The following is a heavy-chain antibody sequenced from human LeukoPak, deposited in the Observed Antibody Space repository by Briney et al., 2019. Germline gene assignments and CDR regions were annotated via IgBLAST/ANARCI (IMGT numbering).Heavy chain of an antibody. D-gene: IGHD1-26*01. V-gene: IGHV3-23*01. CDR3: AKDRDSGSYFDY. Sequence: GGSLRLSCAASGFTFSSYAMSWVHQAPGKGLEWVSAISGSGGSTYYADSVKGRFTISRNNSKNTLYLQMNSLRAEDTAVYYCAKDRDSGSYFDYWGQGTLVTVSS. J-gene: IGHJ4*02. CDR2: ISGSGGST. CDR1: GFTFSSYA.